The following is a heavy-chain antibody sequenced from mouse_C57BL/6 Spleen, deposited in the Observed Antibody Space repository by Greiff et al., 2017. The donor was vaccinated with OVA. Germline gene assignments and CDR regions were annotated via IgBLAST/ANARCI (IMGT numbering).Heavy chain of an antibody. J-gene: IGHJ4*01. D-gene: IGHD2-3*01. V-gene: IGHV1-82*01. CDR3: ASPYDGYLYAMDY. CDR2: IYPGEGDT. Sequence: VQLQQSGPELVKPGASVKISCKASGYAFSSSWMNWVKQRPGKGLEWIGRIYPGEGDTNYNGKFKGKATLTADKSSSTAYMQLSSLTSEDSAVYFCASPYDGYLYAMDYWGQGTSVTVSS. CDR1: GYAFSSSW.